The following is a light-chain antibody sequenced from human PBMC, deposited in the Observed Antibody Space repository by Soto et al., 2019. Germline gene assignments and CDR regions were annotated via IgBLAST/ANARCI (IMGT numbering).Light chain of an antibody. CDR1: QSVHND. Sequence: EIVMTQSPATLSVSPGEGATLSCRSSQSVHNDLAWYQQKPGQAPRLLIYDASTRATGIPARFSGSGSGTEFTLTISSLQSEDFAVYYCQQYTNWPPLTFGGGTKVEI. CDR3: QQYTNWPPLT. J-gene: IGKJ4*01. CDR2: DAS. V-gene: IGKV3-15*01.